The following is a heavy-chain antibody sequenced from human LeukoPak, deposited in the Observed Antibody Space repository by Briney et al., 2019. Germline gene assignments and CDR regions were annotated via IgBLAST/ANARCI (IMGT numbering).Heavy chain of an antibody. J-gene: IGHJ3*02. D-gene: IGHD3-10*01. Sequence: SETLSLTCAVYGGSFSGYYWSWIRQPPGKGLEWIGEINHSGSTNYNPSLKSRVTISVGTSKNQFSLKLSSVTAADTAVYYCARRRFGESIDAFDIWGQGTMVTVSS. CDR2: INHSGST. V-gene: IGHV4-34*01. CDR3: ARRRFGESIDAFDI. CDR1: GGSFSGYY.